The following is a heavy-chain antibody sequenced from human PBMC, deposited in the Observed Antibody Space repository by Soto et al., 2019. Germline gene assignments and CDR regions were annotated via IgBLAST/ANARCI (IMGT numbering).Heavy chain of an antibody. J-gene: IGHJ4*02. CDR1: GFTFSSYS. CDR3: ATRGSGWYFFDY. CDR2: ISSSSSYI. Sequence: PGGSLILSCAASGFTFSSYSMNRVRQAPGKGLEWVSSISSSSSYIYYADSVKGRFTISRDNSKNTLYLQMNSLRAEDTAVYYCATRGSGWYFFDYWGQGTLVTVSS. D-gene: IGHD6-19*01. V-gene: IGHV3-21*01.